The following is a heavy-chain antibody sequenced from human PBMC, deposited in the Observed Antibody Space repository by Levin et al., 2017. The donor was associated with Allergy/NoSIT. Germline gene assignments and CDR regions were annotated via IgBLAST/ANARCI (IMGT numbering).Heavy chain of an antibody. V-gene: IGHV3-30*04. D-gene: IGHD3-9*01. J-gene: IGHJ6*02. Sequence: GGSLRLSCAASGFTFSSYAMHWVRQAPGKGLEWVAVISYDGSNKYYADSVKGRFTISRDNSKNTLYLQMNSLRAEDTAVYYCARDGGLRYFDWLFGVWGQGTTVTVSS. CDR1: GFTFSSYA. CDR2: ISYDGSNK. CDR3: ARDGGLRYFDWLFGV.